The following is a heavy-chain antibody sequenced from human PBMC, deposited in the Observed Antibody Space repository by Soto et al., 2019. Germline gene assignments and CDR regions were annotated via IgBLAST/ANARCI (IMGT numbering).Heavy chain of an antibody. V-gene: IGHV3-33*01. J-gene: IGHJ4*02. D-gene: IGHD6-19*01. CDR3: ARDTTGGGWTSGGFDY. CDR1: GFAFSGYG. CDR2: IWYDGGNK. Sequence: QVQLVESGGGVVQPGRSPRLSCAASGFAFSGYGMHWVRQAPGKGLEWVALIWYDGGNKYYTDSVKGRFTISRDNSKNTLYLQMNSLRAEDTAVYFCARDTTGGGWTSGGFDYWGQGTLVTVSS.